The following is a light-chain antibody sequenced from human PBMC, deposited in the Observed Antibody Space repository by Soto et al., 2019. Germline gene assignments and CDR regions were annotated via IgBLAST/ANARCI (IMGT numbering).Light chain of an antibody. J-gene: IGKJ1*01. CDR2: DAS. CDR1: QSITTS. V-gene: IGKV1-5*01. CDR3: QQYNRFSWT. Sequence: DIQMTQSPSTLSASVGDRVTITCRASQSITTSLAWYQQRPGKAPKLLIYDASSLESGVPSRFSGSGSGTEFTLTIRSLQPDDFATYHCQQYNRFSWTFGQGTKVEIK.